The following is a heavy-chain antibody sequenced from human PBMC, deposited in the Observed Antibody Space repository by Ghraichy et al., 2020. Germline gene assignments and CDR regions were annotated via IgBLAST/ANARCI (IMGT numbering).Heavy chain of an antibody. CDR3: AREHYDLWSGFDD. Sequence: GGSLRLSCAASGFTFSSYWMSWVRQAPGKGLEWVANIKQDGSEKYYVDSVKGRFTISRDNAKNSLYLQMNSLRAEDTAVYYCAREHYDLWSGFDDGGEGTLVTVSS. CDR2: IKQDGSEK. CDR1: GFTFSSYW. D-gene: IGHD3-3*01. V-gene: IGHV3-7*01. J-gene: IGHJ4*02.